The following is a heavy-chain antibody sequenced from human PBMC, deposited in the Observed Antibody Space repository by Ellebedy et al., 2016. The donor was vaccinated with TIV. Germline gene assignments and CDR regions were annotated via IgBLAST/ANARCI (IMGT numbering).Heavy chain of an antibody. CDR2: IFHDGNNK. J-gene: IGHJ4*02. Sequence: GGSLRLSXAASGFTFSNSPMHWVRQAPGKGLEWVAVIFHDGNNKYYADSVRGRFTISRDNSKNTLYLQMNSLRPDDTALYHCAHPPPVNYDYVWGSYREWGQGTLVTASS. V-gene: IGHV3-30-3*01. CDR1: GFTFSNSP. D-gene: IGHD3-16*01. CDR3: AHPPPVNYDYVWGSYRE.